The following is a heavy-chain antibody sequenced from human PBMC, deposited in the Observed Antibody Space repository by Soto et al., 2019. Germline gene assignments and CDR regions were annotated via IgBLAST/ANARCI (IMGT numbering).Heavy chain of an antibody. CDR1: GGSISSDY. Sequence: SETLSLTCTVSGGSISSDYWSWIRQPPGKGLEWIGYIYYSGSTNYNPSLKSRVTISVDTSKNQFSLKLSSVTAADTAVYYCASSIAAAGTPFDYWGQGTLVTVPQ. J-gene: IGHJ4*02. V-gene: IGHV4-59*01. D-gene: IGHD6-13*01. CDR2: IYYSGST. CDR3: ASSIAAAGTPFDY.